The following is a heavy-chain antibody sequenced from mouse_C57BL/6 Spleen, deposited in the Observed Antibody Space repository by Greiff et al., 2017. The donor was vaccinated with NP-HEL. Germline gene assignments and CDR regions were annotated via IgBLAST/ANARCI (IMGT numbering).Heavy chain of an antibody. CDR2: IDPSDSYT. CDR1: GYTFTSYW. D-gene: IGHD1-1*01. CDR3: ARNYYGSSLGFAY. Sequence: QVQLQQPGAELVMPGASVKLSCKASGYTFTSYWMHWVKQRPGQGLEWIGEIDPSDSYTNYNQKFKGKSTLTVDKSSSTAYMQLSSLTSEDSAVYYCARNYYGSSLGFAYWGQGTLVTVSA. V-gene: IGHV1-69*01. J-gene: IGHJ3*01.